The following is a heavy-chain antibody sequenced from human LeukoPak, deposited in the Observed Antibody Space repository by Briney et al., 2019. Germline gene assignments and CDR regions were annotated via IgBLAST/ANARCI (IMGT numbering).Heavy chain of an antibody. CDR1: GGSISSSSYY. D-gene: IGHD6-19*01. J-gene: IGHJ3*02. Sequence: PSETLSLTCTVSGGSISSSSYYWGWIRQPPGKGLEWIGSIYYSGSTNYNPSLKSRVTISVDTSKNQFSLKLSSVTAADTAVYYCARFIAVAGRKTDAFDIWGQGTMVTVSS. CDR3: ARFIAVAGRKTDAFDI. V-gene: IGHV4-39*07. CDR2: IYYSGST.